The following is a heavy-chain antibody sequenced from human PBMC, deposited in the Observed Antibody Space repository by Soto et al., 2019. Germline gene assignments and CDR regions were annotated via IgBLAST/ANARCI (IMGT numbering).Heavy chain of an antibody. J-gene: IGHJ4*02. CDR3: ARDVVSDYGDYALDY. V-gene: IGHV3-48*01. CDR1: GFTFSSYS. D-gene: IGHD4-17*01. CDR2: ISSSSSTI. Sequence: GGSLRLSCAASGFTFSSYSMNWVRQAPGKGLEWVSYISSSSSTIYYADSVKGRFTISRDNAKNSLYLQMNSLRAEDTAVYYCARDVVSDYGDYALDYWGQGTLVTVSS.